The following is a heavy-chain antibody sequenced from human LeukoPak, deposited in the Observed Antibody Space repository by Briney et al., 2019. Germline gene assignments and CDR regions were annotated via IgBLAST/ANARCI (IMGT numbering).Heavy chain of an antibody. Sequence: GGSLRLSCAAPGFTFSNYWMHWVRQAPGKGLIWVSFISPDGSKTNYADSVKGRFTISRDNAKNMLYLQMNSLRAEDTAVYYCVRGSDCWGQGALVTVSS. CDR3: VRGSDC. CDR1: GFTFSNYW. CDR2: ISPDGSKT. J-gene: IGHJ4*02. V-gene: IGHV3-74*01.